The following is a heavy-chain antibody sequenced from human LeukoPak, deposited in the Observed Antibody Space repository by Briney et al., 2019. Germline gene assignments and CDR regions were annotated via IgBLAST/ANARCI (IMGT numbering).Heavy chain of an antibody. J-gene: IGHJ4*02. CDR2: ISSSSSPI. CDR3: ARDLSGIAGYTYGRGIDY. Sequence: GGSLRLSCATSGFTFSGYSMNWVRQAPGKGLEWVSYISSSSSPIYYADSVKGRFTISRDNAKNSLYLQMNSLRAEDTAVYYCARDLSGIAGYTYGRGIDYWGQGTLVTVSS. D-gene: IGHD5-18*01. CDR1: GFTFSGYS. V-gene: IGHV3-48*01.